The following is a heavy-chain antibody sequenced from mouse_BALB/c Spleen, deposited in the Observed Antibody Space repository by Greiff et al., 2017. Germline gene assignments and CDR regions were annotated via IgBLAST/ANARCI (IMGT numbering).Heavy chain of an antibody. D-gene: IGHD2-4*01. V-gene: IGHV3-2*02. CDR2: ISYSGST. CDR3: ARSRVYYDWFDY. Sequence: VQLKESGPGLVKPSQSLSLTCTVTGYSITSDYAWNWIRQFPGNKLEWMGYISYSGSTSYNPSLKSRISITRDTSKNQFFLQLNSVTTEDTATYYCARSRVYYDWFDYWGQGTTLTVSS. J-gene: IGHJ2*01. CDR1: GYSITSDYA.